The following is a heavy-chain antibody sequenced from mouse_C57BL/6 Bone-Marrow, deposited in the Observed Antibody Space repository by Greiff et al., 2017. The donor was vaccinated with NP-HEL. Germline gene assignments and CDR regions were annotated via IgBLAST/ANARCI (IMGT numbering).Heavy chain of an antibody. CDR1: GYTFTSYW. D-gene: IGHD1-1*01. CDR3: ANSSNYAMDY. CDR2: IHPNSGST. J-gene: IGHJ4*01. Sequence: VQLQQPGAELVKPGASVKLSCKASGYTFTSYWMHWVKQRPGQGLEWIGMIHPNSGSTNYNEKSKSKATLTVDKSSSTAYMQLSSLTSEDSAVYYCANSSNYAMDYWGQGTSVTVSS. V-gene: IGHV1-64*01.